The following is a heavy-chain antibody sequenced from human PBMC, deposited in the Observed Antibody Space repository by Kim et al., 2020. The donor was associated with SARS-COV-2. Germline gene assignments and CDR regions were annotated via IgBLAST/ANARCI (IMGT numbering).Heavy chain of an antibody. J-gene: IGHJ4*02. V-gene: IGHV3-23*01. D-gene: IGHD3-22*01. CDR1: GFTFSSYA. CDR2: ISGSGGST. Sequence: GGSLRLSCAASGFTFSSYAMSWVRQAPGKGLEWVSAISGSGGSTYYADSVKGRFTISRDNSKNTLYLQMNSLRAEDTAVYYCAKEGGQRAMIVVVRGYYFDYWGQGTLVTVSS. CDR3: AKEGGQRAMIVVVRGYYFDY.